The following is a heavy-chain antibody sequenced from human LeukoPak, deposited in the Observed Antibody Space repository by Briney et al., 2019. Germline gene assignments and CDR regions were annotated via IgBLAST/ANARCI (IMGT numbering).Heavy chain of an antibody. V-gene: IGHV4-59*01. CDR3: TRDRRAAGSIFDY. J-gene: IGHJ4*02. CDR2: IYYSGSP. Sequence: SETLFLTCRVSGDSISSYYWSWIRKPPGKGLEWIGDIYYSGSPNYNPSLKSRVTISLDTSENQFSLRLSSVTAADTAVYYCTRDRRAAGSIFDYWGQGTLVTVSS. D-gene: IGHD6-13*01. CDR1: GDSISSYY.